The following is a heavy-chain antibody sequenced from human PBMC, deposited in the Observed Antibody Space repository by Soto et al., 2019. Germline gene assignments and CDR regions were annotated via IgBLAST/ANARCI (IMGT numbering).Heavy chain of an antibody. J-gene: IGHJ4*02. CDR2: IYYSGST. CDR3: ARFARYDDDDYFPDY. V-gene: IGHV4-39*01. CDR1: GGSISSRSYY. Sequence: QLQLQESGPGLVKPSETLSLTCTVSGGSISSRSYYWGWIRQPPGKGLEWIGIIYYSGSTYYSPSLKSRVTSSVDTSKNQFSLKLSSVTAADTAVYYCARFARYDDDDYFPDYWGQGTLVTVSS. D-gene: IGHD4-17*01.